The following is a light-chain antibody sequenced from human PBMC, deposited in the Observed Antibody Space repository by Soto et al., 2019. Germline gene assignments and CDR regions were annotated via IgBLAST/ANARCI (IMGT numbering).Light chain of an antibody. Sequence: EIVLTQSPATLSLSPGERATLSCRASQSVSGFLGWYQQKPGQAPRLLIYGASSRATGIPDRFSGSGSGTDFTLTISRLEPEDFAVYYCQQYGSSPITLGQGTRLEIK. CDR1: QSVSGF. CDR2: GAS. V-gene: IGKV3-20*01. CDR3: QQYGSSPIT. J-gene: IGKJ5*01.